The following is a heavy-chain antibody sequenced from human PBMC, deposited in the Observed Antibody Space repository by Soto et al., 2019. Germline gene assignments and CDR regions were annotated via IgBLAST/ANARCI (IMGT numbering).Heavy chain of an antibody. V-gene: IGHV3-30*18. Sequence: QVQLVESGGGVVQPGRSLRLSCAASGFIFSSYGINWVRQAPGKGLEWVAVISYDGSNKYYAESVKGRFTISRDNSKKRRYLKINSLGAGARAWFFLGKGEKARAPPPPDHFYYGMDVWGQGTTVTVS. CDR1: GFIFSSYG. CDR3: GKGEKARAPPPPDHFYYGMDV. J-gene: IGHJ6*02. D-gene: IGHD3-16*01. CDR2: ISYDGSNK.